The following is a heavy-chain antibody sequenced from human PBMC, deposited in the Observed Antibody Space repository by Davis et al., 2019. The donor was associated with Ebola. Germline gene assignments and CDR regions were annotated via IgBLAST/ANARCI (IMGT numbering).Heavy chain of an antibody. Sequence: PGGSLRLSCAASGFTFSSYSMNWVRQAPGKGLVWVSRITSDGSSATYTDSVKGRFTMSRDNAKNTLYLQMNSLRAEDTAVYYCASLEDKTTMTTIIGDYWGRGTLVTVSS. J-gene: IGHJ4*02. CDR3: ASLEDKTTMTTIIGDY. D-gene: IGHD4-17*01. CDR1: GFTFSSYS. CDR2: ITSDGSSA. V-gene: IGHV3-74*01.